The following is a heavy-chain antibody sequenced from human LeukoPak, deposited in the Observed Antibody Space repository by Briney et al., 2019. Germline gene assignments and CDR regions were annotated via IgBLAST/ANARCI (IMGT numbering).Heavy chain of an antibody. CDR1: GYTFTGYY. D-gene: IGHD2-2*01. Sequence: ASVKVSCKASGYTFTGYYMNWVRQAPGQGLEWMGWINPNSGGTNYAQKFQGWVTMTRDTSISTAYMELSRLRSDDTAVYYCARGGELTSFYDAFDIWGQGTMVTVSS. V-gene: IGHV1-2*04. CDR2: INPNSGGT. J-gene: IGHJ3*02. CDR3: ARGGELTSFYDAFDI.